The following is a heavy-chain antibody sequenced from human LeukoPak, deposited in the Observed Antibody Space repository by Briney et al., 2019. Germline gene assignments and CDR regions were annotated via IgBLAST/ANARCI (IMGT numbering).Heavy chain of an antibody. CDR2: ISSSSSDI. CDR1: EFTFSTYS. CDR3: AKDLGKNFGSGSYYRNRPGVLDI. J-gene: IGHJ3*02. V-gene: IGHV3-21*01. D-gene: IGHD3-10*01. Sequence: KSGGSLRLSCAASEFTFSTYSMNWVRQAPGKGLEWVSIISSSSSDIHYADSVKGRFTISRDNAKNSLYLQMNSLRAEDTAVYYCAKDLGKNFGSGSYYRNRPGVLDIWGQGTMVTVPS.